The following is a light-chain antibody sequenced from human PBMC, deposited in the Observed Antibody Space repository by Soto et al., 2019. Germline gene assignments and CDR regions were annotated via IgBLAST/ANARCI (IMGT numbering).Light chain of an antibody. J-gene: IGKJ5*01. CDR3: QQGYDTPIT. CDR1: QTISRY. V-gene: IGKV1-39*01. CDR2: SAS. Sequence: DITMTQSPSSVSASVGERVNVTCRASQTISRYVNWYQQKPGKAPTLLISSASSLEGGVPSRFSGRGSGTDFTLTITSLQPEDFATYFCQQGYDTPITFGQGTRLEI.